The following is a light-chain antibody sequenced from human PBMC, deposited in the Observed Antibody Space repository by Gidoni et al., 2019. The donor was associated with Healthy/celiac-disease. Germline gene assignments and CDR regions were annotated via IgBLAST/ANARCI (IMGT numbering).Light chain of an antibody. V-gene: IGKV1-5*01. J-gene: IGKJ1*01. CDR1: QSISSW. Sequence: DIQMTQAPSTLSASVGDRVTITCRASQSISSWLAWYQQTPGKAPKLLIYDASSLESGVPSRFSGSGSGTEFTLTISSLQPDDFATYYCQQYNSYSPWTFGQGPKVEIK. CDR3: QQYNSYSPWT. CDR2: DAS.